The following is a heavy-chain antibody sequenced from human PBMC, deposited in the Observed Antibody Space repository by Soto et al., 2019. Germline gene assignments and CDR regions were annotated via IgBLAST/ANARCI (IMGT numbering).Heavy chain of an antibody. CDR3: ARVSEMASTYWYFDL. V-gene: IGHV1-69*01. Sequence: LSIDPGSCLRQTNRQGLEWMGGIIPIFGTANYAQKFQGRVTITADESTSTAYMELSSLRSEDTAVYYCARVSEMASTYWYFDLWGRGTLVTVSS. CDR2: IIPIFGTA. J-gene: IGHJ2*01. CDR1: LSIDP. D-gene: IGHD5-12*01.